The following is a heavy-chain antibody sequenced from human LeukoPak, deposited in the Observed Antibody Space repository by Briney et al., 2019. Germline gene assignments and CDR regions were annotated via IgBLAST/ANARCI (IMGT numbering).Heavy chain of an antibody. D-gene: IGHD2-15*01. J-gene: IGHJ4*02. CDR1: GFTFTSHD. CDR3: ARVGCSGGSCYSYFDY. CDR2: MNPNSGNT. Sequence: ASVKVSCKASGFTFTSHDYNWVRQATGQGLEWMGWMNPNSGNTGYAQKFQGRVTMTRDTSITTVYMELSSLTSEDTAVYYCARVGCSGGSCYSYFDYWGQGTLVTVSS. V-gene: IGHV1-8*01.